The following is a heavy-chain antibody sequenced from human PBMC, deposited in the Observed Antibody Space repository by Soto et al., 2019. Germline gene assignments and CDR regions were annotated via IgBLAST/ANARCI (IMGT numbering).Heavy chain of an antibody. V-gene: IGHV3-72*01. Sequence: EVQLVESGGGLVQPGGSLRLSCAASGLIFSDYHMDWVRQAPGKGLEWVGRIRRKANSYTPEYAASGKCRFTISRDDSKSSLYLQMNSLKSEDTAVYYCAMLGGWSGGSSGMDVWGKGTTVTVSS. CDR1: GLIFSDYH. J-gene: IGHJ6*04. D-gene: IGHD6-19*01. CDR3: AMLGGWSGGSSGMDV. CDR2: IRRKANSYTP.